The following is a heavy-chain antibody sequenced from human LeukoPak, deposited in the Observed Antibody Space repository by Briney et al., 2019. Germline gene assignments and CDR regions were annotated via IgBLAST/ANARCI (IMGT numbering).Heavy chain of an antibody. CDR3: ATNYYDTRGF. J-gene: IGHJ4*02. CDR2: IIPILGVA. CDR1: GGTFSSYT. D-gene: IGHD3-22*01. V-gene: IGHV1-69*02. Sequence: SVKVSCKASGGTFSSYTISWVRQAPGQGLEWVGRIIPILGVANYARKFQGRVTITADISTSTAYMELSSLRSEDTAVYYCATNYYDTRGFWGQGTLVTVSS.